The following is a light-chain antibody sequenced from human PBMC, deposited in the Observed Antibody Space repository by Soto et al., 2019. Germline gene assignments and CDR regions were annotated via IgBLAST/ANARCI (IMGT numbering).Light chain of an antibody. CDR1: SSDVGGYEY. CDR3: CSDAAGQTLV. Sequence: QSVLTQPRSVSGSPGQSVTISCSGTSSDVGGYEYVSWHQQHPGKAPTLIIYHVAQRPSGVPDRFSASKSGTTASLTISGLQAEDEAEYFCCSDAAGQTLVFGGGTKLTVL. J-gene: IGLJ2*01. V-gene: IGLV2-11*01. CDR2: HVA.